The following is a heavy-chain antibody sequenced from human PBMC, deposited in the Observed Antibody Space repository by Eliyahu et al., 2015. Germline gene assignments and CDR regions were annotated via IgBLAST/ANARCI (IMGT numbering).Heavy chain of an antibody. D-gene: IGHD3-3*01. J-gene: IGHJ2*01. CDR3: ARDPSGTYYDFWSGRDWYFDL. Sequence: IGYIYYSGSTYYNPSLKSRVTISVDTSKNQFSLKLSSVTAADTAVYYCARDPSGTYYDFWSGRDWYFDLWGRGTLVTVSS. V-gene: IGHV4-31*02. CDR2: IYYSGST.